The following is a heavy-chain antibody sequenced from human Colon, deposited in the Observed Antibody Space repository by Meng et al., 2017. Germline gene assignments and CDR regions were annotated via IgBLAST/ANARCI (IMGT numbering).Heavy chain of an antibody. CDR1: GFIGSKDA. CDR3: AGHGGYSY. D-gene: IGHD5-18*01. CDR2: MTGIERTT. J-gene: IGHJ4*02. Sequence: EVQLVESGGGLRQPGGSLRLSCAVSGFIGSKDAMEWVRQAPGKGLEWVSSMTGIERTTSYADSVKGRFTISRDDSKNTLYLQMNSLRAEDTAVYYCAGHGGYSYLGQGTLVTVSS. V-gene: IGHV3-23*04.